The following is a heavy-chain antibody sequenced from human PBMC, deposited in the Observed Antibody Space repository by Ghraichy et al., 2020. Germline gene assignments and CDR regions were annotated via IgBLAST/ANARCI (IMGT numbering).Heavy chain of an antibody. D-gene: IGHD1-1*01. CDR1: GFTFSNFW. V-gene: IGHV3-7*01. CDR3: ARPRQPNYYYAMDV. J-gene: IGHJ6*02. CDR2: IKQDGNEK. Sequence: GGSLRLSCAASGFTFSNFWMTWVRQAPGKGLEWVANIKQDGNEKYCVDSVKGRFTISRDNAKNSLYLQMNSLRAEDTAVYYCARPRQPNYYYAMDVGGQGTTVTVSS.